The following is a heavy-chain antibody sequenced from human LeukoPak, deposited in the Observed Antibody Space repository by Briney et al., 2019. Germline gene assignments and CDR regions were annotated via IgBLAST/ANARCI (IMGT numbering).Heavy chain of an antibody. CDR3: ARGRRGYSYGSFGY. Sequence: SGTLPLTCTVSGGSISSDFWSWIRQPPGKGLEWIGHIYYSGSTNYNPSLKSRVTVSVDTSKNQFSLKLSSVTAADTAVYYCARGRRGYSYGSFGYWGQGTLVTVSS. D-gene: IGHD5-18*01. J-gene: IGHJ4*02. V-gene: IGHV4-59*01. CDR1: GGSISSDF. CDR2: IYYSGST.